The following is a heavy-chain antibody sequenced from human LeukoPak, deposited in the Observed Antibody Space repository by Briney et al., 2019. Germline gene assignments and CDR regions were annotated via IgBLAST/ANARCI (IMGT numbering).Heavy chain of an antibody. CDR1: GYTFTSYY. CDR3: ARGIGGTSNSGLCYYYYYMDV. CDR2: INPSGGST. D-gene: IGHD2-15*01. J-gene: IGHJ6*03. Sequence: ASVKVSCKASGYTFTSYYMHWVRQAPGQGLEWMGIINPSGGSTSYAQKFQGRVTMTRDMSTSTVYMELSSLRSEDTAVYYCARGIGGTSNSGLCYYYYYMDVWGKGTTVTISS. V-gene: IGHV1-46*01.